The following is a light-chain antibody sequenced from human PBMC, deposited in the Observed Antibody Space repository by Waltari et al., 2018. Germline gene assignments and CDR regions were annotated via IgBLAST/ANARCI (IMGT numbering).Light chain of an antibody. V-gene: IGLV2-14*01. CDR2: DVT. CDR3: SSYTSSSTVL. CDR1: SNDVAADNS. J-gene: IGLJ3*02. Sequence: QSALTQPASVSGSPGQSITISCTGTSNDVAADNSVSWYQQHPGKAPKLMIYDVTKRPSGVSNHFSGSKSGNTASLTISGLQAEDEADYYCSSYTSSSTVLFGGGTKLTVL.